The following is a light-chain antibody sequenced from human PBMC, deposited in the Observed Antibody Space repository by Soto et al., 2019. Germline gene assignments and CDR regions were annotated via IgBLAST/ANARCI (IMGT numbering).Light chain of an antibody. CDR1: QGISSY. Sequence: ANRMTQSPSSFSASTGDRVAITCRATQGISSYLAWSQQKPGKAPKLLIYAASTLQSGVPSRFSGSGSGTDFTLTISCLQSEDFAPYYCHQYYSYPLTFDGGTKVEIK. J-gene: IGKJ4*01. CDR2: AAS. CDR3: HQYYSYPLT. V-gene: IGKV1-8*01.